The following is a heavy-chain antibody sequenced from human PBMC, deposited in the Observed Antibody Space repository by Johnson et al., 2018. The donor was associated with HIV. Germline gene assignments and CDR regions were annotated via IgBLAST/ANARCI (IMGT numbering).Heavy chain of an antibody. J-gene: IGHJ3*02. D-gene: IGHD4-17*01. Sequence: QVQLVESGGGVIRPGGSLRLSCAASGFTFSSYGMHWVRQAPGKGLEWVAVIWYDGSNKYYADSVKGRFTISRDNSKNTLYLQMNSLRAEDTAVYYCALTDYGDYPQRVPDAFDIWGQGTMVTVSS. CDR1: GFTFSSYG. V-gene: IGHV3-30*02. CDR2: IWYDGSNK. CDR3: ALTDYGDYPQRVPDAFDI.